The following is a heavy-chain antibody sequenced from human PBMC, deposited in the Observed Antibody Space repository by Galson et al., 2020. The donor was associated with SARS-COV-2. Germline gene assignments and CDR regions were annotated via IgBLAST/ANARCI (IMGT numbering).Heavy chain of an antibody. Sequence: ASVKVSCKASGYTFTSYYMHWVRQAPGQGLEWMGIINPSGGSTSYAQKFQGRVTMTRDTSTSTVYMELSSLRSEDTAVYYCAREDWQDYDCWSGLGGINYYYGMDVWGQGTTVTVSS. CDR3: AREDWQDYDCWSGLGGINYYYGMDV. V-gene: IGHV1-46*01. CDR1: GYTFTSYY. CDR2: INPSGGST. J-gene: IGHJ6*02. D-gene: IGHD3-3*01.